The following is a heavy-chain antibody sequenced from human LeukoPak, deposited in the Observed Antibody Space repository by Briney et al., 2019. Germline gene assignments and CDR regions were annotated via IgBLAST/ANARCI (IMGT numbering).Heavy chain of an antibody. J-gene: IGHJ3*02. CDR2: IYETGRT. V-gene: IGHV4-39*07. CDR3: ARAPIVVVPAAPHDAFDI. CDR1: GGSISNSKYY. D-gene: IGHD2-2*01. Sequence: SETLSLTCTVSGGSISNSKYYWGWIRQPPGKGLEWIGSIYETGRTYYNPSLKSRVTISVDTSKNQFSLKLSSVTAADTAVYYCARAPIVVVPAAPHDAFDIWGQGTMVTVSS.